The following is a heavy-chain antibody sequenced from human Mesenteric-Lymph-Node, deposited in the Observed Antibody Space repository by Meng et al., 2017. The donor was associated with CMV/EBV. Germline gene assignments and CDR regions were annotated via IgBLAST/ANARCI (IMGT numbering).Heavy chain of an antibody. Sequence: GGSLRLSCAASGFTVSSNYMSWVRQAPGKGLEWVSVIYSDGTTYYADSVKGRFTISRDNSKNTLYLQMNSLRAEDTAVYYCAKARSRDYFDYWGQGTLVTVSS. J-gene: IGHJ4*02. CDR3: AKARSRDYFDY. CDR1: GFTVSSNY. CDR2: IYSDGTT. V-gene: IGHV3-66*02. D-gene: IGHD1-14*01.